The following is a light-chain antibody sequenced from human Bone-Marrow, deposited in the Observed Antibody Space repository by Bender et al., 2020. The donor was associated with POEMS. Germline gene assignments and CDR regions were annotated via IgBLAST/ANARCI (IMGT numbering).Light chain of an antibody. CDR2: EVS. J-gene: IGLJ3*02. CDR1: SSDVGYYDL. V-gene: IGLV2-14*02. CDR3: AVWDDSLNGWV. Sequence: QSALTQPASVSGSPGQSITISCTGTSSDVGYYDLVSWYQQHPGIAPKLMIYEVSKRPTGVSDRFSGSKSGNTASLTISGLQSEDEADYYCAVWDDSLNGWVFGGGTKLTVL.